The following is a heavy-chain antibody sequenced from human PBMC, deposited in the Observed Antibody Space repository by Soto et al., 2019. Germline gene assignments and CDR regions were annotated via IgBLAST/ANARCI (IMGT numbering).Heavy chain of an antibody. J-gene: IGHJ3*02. CDR3: ARARPKDVSFYDSSGYGGDAFAI. CDR1: GGSISRGGYY. V-gene: IGHV4-31*03. D-gene: IGHD3-22*01. CDR2: IYDSGST. Sequence: TLSLTCSVSGGSISRGGYYWSWIRQQPGKGLEWIGYIYDSGSTYYNPSLKSRVTISLDTSNNQFSLNLISVTAADTAVYYCARARPKDVSFYDSSGYGGDAFAIWGQGTMVTVS.